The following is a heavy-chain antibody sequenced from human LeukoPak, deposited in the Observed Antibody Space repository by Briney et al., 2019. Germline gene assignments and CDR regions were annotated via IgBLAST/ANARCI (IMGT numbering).Heavy chain of an antibody. CDR2: ISGSGGST. V-gene: IGHV3-23*01. J-gene: IGHJ3*02. Sequence: HSGGSLRLSCAASGFTFSSYAMSWVRQAPGKGLEWVSAISGSGGSTYYADSVKGRFTISRDNSKNTLYLQMNSLRAEDTAVYYCANLETGANYKKSYYDFWSGYYQMPDDAFDIWGQGTMVTVSS. D-gene: IGHD3-3*01. CDR3: ANLETGANYKKSYYDFWSGYYQMPDDAFDI. CDR1: GFTFSSYA.